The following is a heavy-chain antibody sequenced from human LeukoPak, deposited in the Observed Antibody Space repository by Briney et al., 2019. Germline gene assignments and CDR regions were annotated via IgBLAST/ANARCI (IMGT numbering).Heavy chain of an antibody. CDR3: AREAGGSYYYDSSGYYARGHNYYFDY. Sequence: SQTLSLTCTVSGGSISSGDYYWSWIRQPPGKGLEWIGYIYYSGSTNYNPSLKSRVTISVDKSKNQFSLKLSSVTAADTAVYYCAREAGGSYYYDSSGYYARGHNYYFDYWGQGTLVTVSS. J-gene: IGHJ4*02. V-gene: IGHV4-30-4*01. CDR2: IYYSGST. D-gene: IGHD3-22*01. CDR1: GGSISSGDYY.